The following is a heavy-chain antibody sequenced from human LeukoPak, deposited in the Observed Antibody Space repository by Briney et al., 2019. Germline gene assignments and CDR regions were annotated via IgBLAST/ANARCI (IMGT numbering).Heavy chain of an antibody. Sequence: GRSLRLSCAASGFTFSSYGMPWVRQAPGKGLEWVAVISYDGSNKYYADSVKGRFTISRDNSKNTLYLQMNSLRAEDTAVYYCAKDQANYDYVWGSYRGGENWFDPWGQGTLVTVSS. CDR2: ISYDGSNK. D-gene: IGHD3-16*02. CDR3: AKDQANYDYVWGSYRGGENWFDP. J-gene: IGHJ5*02. V-gene: IGHV3-30*18. CDR1: GFTFSSYG.